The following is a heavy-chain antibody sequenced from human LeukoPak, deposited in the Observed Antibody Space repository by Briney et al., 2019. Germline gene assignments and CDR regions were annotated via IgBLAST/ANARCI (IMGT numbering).Heavy chain of an antibody. Sequence: SSETLSLTCAVSGYSISSGYYWGWIRQPPGKGLEWIGSIFHSGGTSYNPSLKSRVTISVDTSKNQFSLKLSSVTAADTAVYYCAREHGYYYMDVWGKGTTVTVSS. V-gene: IGHV4-38-2*02. CDR2: IFHSGGT. J-gene: IGHJ6*03. CDR1: GYSISSGYY. CDR3: AREHGYYYMDV.